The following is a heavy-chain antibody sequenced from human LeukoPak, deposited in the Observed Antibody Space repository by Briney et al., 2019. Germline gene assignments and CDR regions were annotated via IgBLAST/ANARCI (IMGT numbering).Heavy chain of an antibody. D-gene: IGHD6-19*01. V-gene: IGHV7-4-1*02. CDR2: INTNTGNP. CDR1: GYTFTSYA. J-gene: IGHJ4*02. Sequence: ASVKVSCKASGYTFTSYAMNWVRQAPGQGLEWMGWINTNTGNPTYAQGFTGRFVFSLDTSVSTAYLQISSLKAEDTAVYYCARDEYSSGWYEMDYWGQGTLVTVSS. CDR3: ARDEYSSGWYEMDY.